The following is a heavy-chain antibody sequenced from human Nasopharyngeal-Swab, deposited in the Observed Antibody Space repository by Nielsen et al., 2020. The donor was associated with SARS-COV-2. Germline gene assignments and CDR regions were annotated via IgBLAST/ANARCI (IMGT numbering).Heavy chain of an antibody. CDR2: IYYSGST. D-gene: IGHD3-3*01. J-gene: IGHJ4*02. Sequence: SETLSLTCAVSGYSISSSNWWGWIRQPPGKGLEWIGYIYYSGSTYYNPSLKGRVTMSVDTSKNQFSLKLSSVTAVDTAVYYCASITIFGVVIDYWGQGTLVTVSS. CDR3: ASITIFGVVIDY. V-gene: IGHV4-28*01. CDR1: GYSISSSNW.